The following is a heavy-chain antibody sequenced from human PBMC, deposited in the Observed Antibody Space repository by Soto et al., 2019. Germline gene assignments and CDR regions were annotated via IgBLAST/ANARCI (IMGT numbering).Heavy chain of an antibody. Sequence: SVTQSVTCTVSGGYISSYYWSWILKPPGKGLEWIGYIYYSGSTNYNPSLKSRVTISVDTSKNQFSLKLSSVSAVTAAVYYCGIETIAGRRYYISGMDVLGQGTTDTVSS. V-gene: IGHV4-59*12. CDR3: GIETIAGRRYYISGMDV. J-gene: IGHJ6*02. CDR1: GGYISSYY. D-gene: IGHD1-26*01. CDR2: IYYSGST.